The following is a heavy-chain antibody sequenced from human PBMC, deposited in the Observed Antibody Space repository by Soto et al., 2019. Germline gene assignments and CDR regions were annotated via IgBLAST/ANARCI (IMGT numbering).Heavy chain of an antibody. CDR3: AKSASGFVAVGSNWFDP. CDR1: GFTFTDYA. CDR2: ISYDGSNE. J-gene: IGHJ5*02. D-gene: IGHD2-15*01. V-gene: IGHV3-30-3*02. Sequence: GGSLRLSCGASGFTFTDYALHWLRQAPGTGLEWVAAISYDGSNEYYADSVRGRFTISRDNSRNTVDLEMNSLRIEDTAVYYCAKSASGFVAVGSNWFDPWGQGTQVTVSS.